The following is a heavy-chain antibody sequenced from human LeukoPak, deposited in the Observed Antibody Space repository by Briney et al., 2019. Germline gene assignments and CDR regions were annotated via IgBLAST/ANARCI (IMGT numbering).Heavy chain of an antibody. V-gene: IGHV4-34*01. CDR2: INHSGST. CDR1: GGSFSGYY. CDR3: ARGSLTSSWDY. J-gene: IGHJ4*02. D-gene: IGHD3-10*01. Sequence: SETLSLTCAVYGGSFSGYYWSWIRQPPGKGLEWIGEINHSGSTNYNPSLKSRVTISVDTSKNQFSLKLSSVTAADTAVYYCARGSLTSSWDYWGQGTLVTVSS.